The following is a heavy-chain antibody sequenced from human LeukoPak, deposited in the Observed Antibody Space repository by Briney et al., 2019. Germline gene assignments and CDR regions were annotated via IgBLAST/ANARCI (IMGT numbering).Heavy chain of an antibody. CDR3: AREGRYGSGSPHDLNFDY. J-gene: IGHJ4*02. Sequence: GGSLRLSCAASAFSFSSFAMTWVRQAPGKGLEWVSGIHGSGVTTYYADSVKGRFTISRDNSRKMLYLQMNSLRAEDTAVYYCAREGRYGSGSPHDLNFDYWGQGTLVTVAS. CDR2: IHGSGVTT. D-gene: IGHD3-10*01. V-gene: IGHV3-23*01. CDR1: AFSFSSFA.